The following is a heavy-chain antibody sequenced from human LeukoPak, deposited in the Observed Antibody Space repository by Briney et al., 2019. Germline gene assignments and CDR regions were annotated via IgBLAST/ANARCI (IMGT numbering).Heavy chain of an antibody. CDR3: ARAAGAPRGGYYFDY. Sequence: PSETLSLTCTVSGGSISSSSYYWGWIRQPPGKGLEWIGSIYYSGSTYYNPSFKSRVTISVDTSKNQFSLKLSSVTAADTAVYYCARAAGAPRGGYYFDYWGQGTLVTVSS. CDR1: GGSISSSSYY. J-gene: IGHJ4*02. CDR2: IYYSGST. D-gene: IGHD4-23*01. V-gene: IGHV4-39*01.